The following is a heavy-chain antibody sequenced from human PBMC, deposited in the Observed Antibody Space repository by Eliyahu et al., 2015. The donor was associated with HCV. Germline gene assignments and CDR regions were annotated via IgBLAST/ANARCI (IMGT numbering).Heavy chain of an antibody. D-gene: IGHD6-13*01. CDR3: ARRSLYSSSWYANNNWFDP. J-gene: IGHJ5*02. Sequence: FTGYYMHWVRQAPGQGLEWMGWINPNSGGTNYAQKFQGRVTMTRDTSISTAYMELSRLRSDDTAVYYCARRSLYSSSWYANNNWFDPWGQGTLVTVSS. CDR2: INPNSGGT. CDR1: FTGYY. V-gene: IGHV1-2*02.